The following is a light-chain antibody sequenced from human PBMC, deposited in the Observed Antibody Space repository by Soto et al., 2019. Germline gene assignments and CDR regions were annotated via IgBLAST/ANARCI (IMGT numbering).Light chain of an antibody. J-gene: IGKJ1*01. CDR1: QSISSW. V-gene: IGKV1-5*01. Sequence: DIQMTQSPSTLSASVGDRVTITCRASQSISSWLAWYQQKPGKAPKLLIYDASSLESGVPSRFIGSGSGKEFTLTISSLQPDDFATYYCQQYNSYWTFGKGTKV. CDR3: QQYNSYWT. CDR2: DAS.